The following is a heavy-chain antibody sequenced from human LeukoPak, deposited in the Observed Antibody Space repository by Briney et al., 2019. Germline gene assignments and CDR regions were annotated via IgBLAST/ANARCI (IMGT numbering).Heavy chain of an antibody. V-gene: IGHV3-49*04. J-gene: IGHJ4*02. CDR3: SPYGSRSKKNYYFDY. CDR2: IRSKAYGGTT. D-gene: IGHD3-10*01. Sequence: GGSLRLSCAASGFTFSSYGMHWVRQAPGKGLEWVGFIRSKAYGGTTEYAASVKGRFTISRDDSKSIAYLQMNSLKTEDTAVYYCSPYGSRSKKNYYFDYWGQGTLVTVSS. CDR1: GFTFSSYG.